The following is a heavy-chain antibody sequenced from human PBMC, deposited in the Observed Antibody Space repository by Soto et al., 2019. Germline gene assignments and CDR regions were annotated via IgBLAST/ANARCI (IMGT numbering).Heavy chain of an antibody. Sequence: SETLPLTCTVSGGSISSGGYYWSWIRQHPGKGLEWIGYIYYSGSTYYNPSLKSRVTISVDTSKNQFSLKLSSVTAADTAVYYCARVSGIDWFDPWGQGTLVTVSS. CDR2: IYYSGST. CDR1: GGSISSGGYY. J-gene: IGHJ5*02. V-gene: IGHV4-31*03. CDR3: ARVSGIDWFDP. D-gene: IGHD1-26*01.